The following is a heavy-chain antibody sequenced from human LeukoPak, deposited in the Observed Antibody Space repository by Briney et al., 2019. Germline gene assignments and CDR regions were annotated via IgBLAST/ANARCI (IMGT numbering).Heavy chain of an antibody. J-gene: IGHJ4*02. CDR2: IIPIFGTA. CDR1: GGTFSSHS. CDR3: ARARVGATTPHYFDY. D-gene: IGHD1-26*01. Sequence: ASVKVSCKASGGTFSSHSFNWGRQAPGQGLEWMGGIIPIFGTANYAQKFQGRVTITADESTSTAYMELSSLRSEDTAVYYCARARVGATTPHYFDYWGQGTLVTVSS. V-gene: IGHV1-69*13.